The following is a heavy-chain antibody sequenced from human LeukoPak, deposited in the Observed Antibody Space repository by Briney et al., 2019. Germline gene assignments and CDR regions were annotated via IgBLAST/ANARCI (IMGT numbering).Heavy chain of an antibody. CDR1: GFTFSSYG. J-gene: IGHJ6*04. Sequence: PGRSLRLSCAASGFTFSSYGMHWVRQAPGKGLEWVAVIWYDGSNKYYADSVEGRFTISRDNSKNTLYLQMNSLRAEDTAVYYCARDCRAAAAYYYYGMDVWGKGTTVTVSS. CDR3: ARDCRAAAAYYYYGMDV. V-gene: IGHV3-33*01. D-gene: IGHD6-13*01. CDR2: IWYDGSNK.